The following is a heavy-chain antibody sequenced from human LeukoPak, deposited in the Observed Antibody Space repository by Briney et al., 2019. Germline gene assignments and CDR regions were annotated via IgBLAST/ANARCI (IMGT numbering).Heavy chain of an antibody. CDR1: GGSISSYY. D-gene: IGHD1-1*01. CDR2: IYYSGST. V-gene: IGHV4-59*12. J-gene: IGHJ4*02. CDR3: ARVRVDNLGLYYFDY. Sequence: SETLSLTCTVSGGSISSYYWSWIRQPPGKGLEWIGYIYYSGSTNYNPSLKSRVTISVDTSKNQFSLKLSSVTAADTAVYYCARVRVDNLGLYYFDYWGQGTLVTVSS.